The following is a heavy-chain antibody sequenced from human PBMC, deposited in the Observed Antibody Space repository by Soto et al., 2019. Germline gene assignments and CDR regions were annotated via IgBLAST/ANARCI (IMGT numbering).Heavy chain of an antibody. V-gene: IGHV1-18*01. D-gene: IGHD5-18*01. CDR3: ESVGRRCVPNSDTSDR. Sequence: SSVQVTCTASNYPFRNSGIKWVRQAPGQGHAWMGWISAYNGDTKFAQKFRDRVTMDTDTPTSTAYMELRRLKSDDTAVYFCESVGRRCVPNSDTSDRWGQGLMVT. CDR2: ISAYNGDT. CDR1: NYPFRNSG. J-gene: IGHJ3*02.